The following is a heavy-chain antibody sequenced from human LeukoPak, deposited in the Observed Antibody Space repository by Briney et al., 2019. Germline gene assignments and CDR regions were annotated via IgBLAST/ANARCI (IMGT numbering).Heavy chain of an antibody. CDR2: IYYSGST. J-gene: IGHJ6*03. CDR3: ARAYCSSTSCPEYYYHLDV. Sequence: SETLSLTCAVSGGSISSGGYSWSWIRQPPGKGLEWIGYIYYSGSTNYNPSLKSRVTISVDTSKNQFSLKLSSVTAADTAVYYCARAYCSSTSCPEYYYHLDVWGKGTTVTVSS. V-gene: IGHV4-61*08. CDR1: GGSISSGGYS. D-gene: IGHD2-2*01.